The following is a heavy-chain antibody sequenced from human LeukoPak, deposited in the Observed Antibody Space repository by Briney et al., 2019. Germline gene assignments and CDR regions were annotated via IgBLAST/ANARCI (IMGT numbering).Heavy chain of an antibody. CDR2: IYPGDSDT. V-gene: IGHV5-51*01. CDR1: GYSFTSYW. Sequence: GESLKISCKGSGYSFTSYWIGWVRQMPGKGLEWMGIIYPGDSDTRYSPSFQGQVTISADKSISTAYLQWSSLKASDTAMYYCARLMVRGANLDAFDIWGQGTMVTVSS. D-gene: IGHD3-10*01. J-gene: IGHJ3*02. CDR3: ARLMVRGANLDAFDI.